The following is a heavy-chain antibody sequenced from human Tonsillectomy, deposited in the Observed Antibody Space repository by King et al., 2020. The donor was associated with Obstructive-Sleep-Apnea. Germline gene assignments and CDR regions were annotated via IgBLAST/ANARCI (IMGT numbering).Heavy chain of an antibody. J-gene: IGHJ6*02. Sequence: VQLVQSGGGLVKPGGSLRLSCAASGFTFSDYYMSWIRQAPGKGLEWISYISSSAGTGDYADSVKGRCTMSRDNAKNPLYLQMNSLRADDTAVYYCARYYGDRRNPTSYHYYGMDVWGQGTTVTVSS. D-gene: IGHD4-17*01. CDR3: ARYYGDRRNPTSYHYYGMDV. CDR1: GFTFSDYY. CDR2: ISSSAGTG. V-gene: IGHV3-11*01.